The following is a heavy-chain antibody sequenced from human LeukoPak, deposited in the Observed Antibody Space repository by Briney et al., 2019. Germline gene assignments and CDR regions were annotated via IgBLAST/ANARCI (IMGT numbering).Heavy chain of an antibody. Sequence: GGSLRLSCAASGFTVSSNYMSWVRQAPGKGLEWVSGISGSGDSTYYADSVKGRFTISRDNSKNTLYLQMNSLRAEDTAVYYCARRSGIAVAGAFDYWGQGTLVTVSS. D-gene: IGHD6-19*01. J-gene: IGHJ4*02. CDR3: ARRSGIAVAGAFDY. CDR1: GFTVSSNY. CDR2: ISGSGDST. V-gene: IGHV3-23*01.